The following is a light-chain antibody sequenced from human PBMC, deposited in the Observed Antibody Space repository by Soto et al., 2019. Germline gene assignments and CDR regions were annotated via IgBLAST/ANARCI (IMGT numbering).Light chain of an antibody. Sequence: EIVLTQSPGTLSLSPGERATLSCGASQIVSSSYLAWYQQKPGLAPRLLIYDASSRATGIPDRFSGSGSGTDFTLTISRLEPGDFAVYYCQQYGSSPRTFGQGTKVEIK. V-gene: IGKV3D-20*01. CDR1: QIVSSSY. CDR3: QQYGSSPRT. CDR2: DAS. J-gene: IGKJ1*01.